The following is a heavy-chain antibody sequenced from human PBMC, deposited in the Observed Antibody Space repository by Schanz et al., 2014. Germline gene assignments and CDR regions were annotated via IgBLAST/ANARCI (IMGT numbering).Heavy chain of an antibody. CDR3: ARDLPYCDGGKCYSDGFDI. V-gene: IGHV1-3*04. D-gene: IGHD2-21*01. CDR2: INTANGNA. J-gene: IGHJ3*02. CDR1: GYTFSSHG. Sequence: QVQVVQSGAELKKPGASVKVSCKASGYTFSSHGIHWLRQAPGQSLEWMGWINTANGNAKYSANFQVRVTITRNTSATTAYMELTNLRSEDTAVYDCARDLPYCDGGKCYSDGFDIWGQGTLVTISS.